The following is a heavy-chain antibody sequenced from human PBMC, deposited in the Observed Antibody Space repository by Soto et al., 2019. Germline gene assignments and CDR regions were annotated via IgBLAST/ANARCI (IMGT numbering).Heavy chain of an antibody. CDR3: AGGTTDHY. CDR1: GFTFSSYA. Sequence: GGSLSLSCAASGFTFSSYAMHWVRQAPGKGLEWVAVISYDGSNKYYADSVKGRFTISRDNSKNTLYLQMNSLRAEDTAVYYCAGGTTDHYWGPGTLLTVST. D-gene: IGHD4-17*01. CDR2: ISYDGSNK. V-gene: IGHV3-30-3*01. J-gene: IGHJ4*02.